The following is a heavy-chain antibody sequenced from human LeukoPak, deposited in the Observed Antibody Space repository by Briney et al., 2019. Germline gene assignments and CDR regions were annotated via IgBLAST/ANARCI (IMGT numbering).Heavy chain of an antibody. CDR1: GCTLTRYY. CDR3: ARLPVVRDGNNDRQYYFDH. V-gene: IGHV4-4*09. Sequence: PSGTLSLTCTVSGCTLTRYYWSWIRQPPGKGLEWVAYIYSTGSANYNPSLKSRVTISVDSSKSQFSLKLSSVTAADAAVYYCARLPVVRDGNNDRQYYFDHWGQGTLVTVSS. CDR2: IYSTGSA. J-gene: IGHJ4*02. D-gene: IGHD5-24*01.